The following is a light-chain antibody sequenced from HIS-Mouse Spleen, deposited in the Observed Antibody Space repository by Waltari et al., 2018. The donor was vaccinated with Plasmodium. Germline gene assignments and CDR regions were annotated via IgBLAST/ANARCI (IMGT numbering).Light chain of an antibody. CDR2: DDS. J-gene: IGLJ2*01. V-gene: IGLV3-21*03. CDR1: NIGSKS. CDR3: QVWDSSSDHVV. Sequence: SYVLTQPPSVSVAPGKTARITWGGNNIGSKSVHWYQQKPGQAPVLVVYDDSDRPSGIPGRVSGSNSGNTATLTISRVEAGDEADYYCQVWDSSSDHVVFGGGTKLTVL.